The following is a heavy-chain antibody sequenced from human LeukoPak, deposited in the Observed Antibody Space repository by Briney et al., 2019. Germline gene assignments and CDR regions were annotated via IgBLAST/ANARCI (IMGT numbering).Heavy chain of an antibody. Sequence: GVSLRLSCAACGFTFSSYSMNWVRQAPGKGLEWLSDISWYSGTRGYADSVKGRFTIYRDNAKNSLYLQMNSLRPDDTAFYSCAKATGDWYFDLWGRGTLVTVSS. V-gene: IGHV3-9*01. J-gene: IGHJ2*01. D-gene: IGHD7-27*01. CDR3: AKATGDWYFDL. CDR1: GFTFSSYS. CDR2: ISWYSGTR.